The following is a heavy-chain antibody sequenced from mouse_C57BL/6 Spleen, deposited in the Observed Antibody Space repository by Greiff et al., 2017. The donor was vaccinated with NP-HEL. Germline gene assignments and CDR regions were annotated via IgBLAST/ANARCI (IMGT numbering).Heavy chain of an antibody. V-gene: IGHV1-81*01. D-gene: IGHD2-4*01. CDR1: GYTFTSYG. Sequence: VQLQQSGAELARPGASVKLSCKASGYTFTSYGISWVKQRPGQGLEWIGKIYPRSGNTYYNEKFKGKATLTADKSSSTAYMELRRLTSEDSAVYCCARRGDYDGWFAYWGQGTLVTVSA. J-gene: IGHJ3*01. CDR2: IYPRSGNT. CDR3: ARRGDYDGWFAY.